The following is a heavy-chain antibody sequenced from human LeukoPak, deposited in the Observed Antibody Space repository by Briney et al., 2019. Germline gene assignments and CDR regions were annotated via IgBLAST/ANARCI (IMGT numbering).Heavy chain of an antibody. CDR1: SYSFANYW. J-gene: IGHJ3*02. CDR3: ARQLRRWELLPSDAFDI. V-gene: IGHV5-51*01. Sequence: GESLKISCKASSYSFANYWIGWVRQMPGKGLEWMGTIYPGDSDTRYSPSFQGQVTISADKSISTAYLQWSSLKASDTAMYYCARQLRRWELLPSDAFDIWGQGTMVTVSS. CDR2: IYPGDSDT. D-gene: IGHD1-26*01.